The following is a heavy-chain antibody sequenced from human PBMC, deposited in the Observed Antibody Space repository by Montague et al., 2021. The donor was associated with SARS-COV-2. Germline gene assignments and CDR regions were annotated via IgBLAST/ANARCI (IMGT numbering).Heavy chain of an antibody. Sequence: SETLSLTCTVSGGSISSSSYYWGWIRQPPGKGLEWIGRLYYTGSTYYNPSLKSRVTISVDTSKNQFSLKLSSVTAADTAVYYCARDSSSWYYWFDPWGQGTLVTVSS. V-gene: IGHV4-39*01. D-gene: IGHD6-13*01. CDR2: LYYTGST. CDR1: GGSISSSSYY. J-gene: IGHJ5*02. CDR3: ARDSSSWYYWFDP.